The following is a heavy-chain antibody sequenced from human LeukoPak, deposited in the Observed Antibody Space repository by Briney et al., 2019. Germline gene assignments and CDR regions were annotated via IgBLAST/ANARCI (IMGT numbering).Heavy chain of an antibody. CDR1: GFTVSSNY. CDR2: IYSGGST. Sequence: GGSLRLSCAASGFTVSSNYMSWVRQAPGKGLEWFSVIYSGGSTYYADSVKGRFTISRHNSKNTLYLQMNSLRAEDTAVYYCARDKFLSMDVWGQGTTVTVSS. J-gene: IGHJ6*02. V-gene: IGHV3-53*04. CDR3: ARDKFLSMDV. D-gene: IGHD2/OR15-2a*01.